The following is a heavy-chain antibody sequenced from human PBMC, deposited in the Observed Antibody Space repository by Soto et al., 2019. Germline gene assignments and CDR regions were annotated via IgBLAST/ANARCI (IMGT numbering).Heavy chain of an antibody. J-gene: IGHJ4*02. CDR1: GGTFSGYA. CDR3: ATYPRGLPGLDY. D-gene: IGHD3-10*01. V-gene: IGHV1-69*01. Sequence: QAHLMQSGAEVKKPGSSVKVSCKASGGTFSGYAISWVRQRPGRGLEWMGGIIPIFGITTYAEKFQGRITLAADESTGTAFMDLRSLISEDTAVYYCATYPRGLPGLDYWGQGALVTVSS. CDR2: IIPIFGIT.